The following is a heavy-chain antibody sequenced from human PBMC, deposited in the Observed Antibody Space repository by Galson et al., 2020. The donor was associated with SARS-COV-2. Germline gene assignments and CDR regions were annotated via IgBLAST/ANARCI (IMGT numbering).Heavy chain of an antibody. CDR3: ARVAGTNAHYYMDV. D-gene: IGHD1-7*01. CDR2: IGTAGDP. Sequence: GSLRLSCAASGFTFSSYDMHWVRQATGKGLEWVSAIGTAGDPYYPGSVKGRFTISRENAKNSLYLQMNSLRAGDTAVYYCARVAGTNAHYYMDVWGKGTTVTVSS. J-gene: IGHJ6*03. V-gene: IGHV3-13*05. CDR1: GFTFSSYD.